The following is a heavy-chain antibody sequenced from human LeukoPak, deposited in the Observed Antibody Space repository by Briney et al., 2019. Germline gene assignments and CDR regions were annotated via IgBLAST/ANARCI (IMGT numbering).Heavy chain of an antibody. J-gene: IGHJ4*02. Sequence: PSETLSLTCAVYGGSFSGYYWSWIRQPPGKGLERIGEINHSGSTNYNPSLKSRVTISVDTPKNQFSLKLSSVTAADTAVYYCARRQLWSYYFDYWGQGTLVTVSS. V-gene: IGHV4-34*01. D-gene: IGHD5-18*01. CDR2: INHSGST. CDR3: ARRQLWSYYFDY. CDR1: GGSFSGYY.